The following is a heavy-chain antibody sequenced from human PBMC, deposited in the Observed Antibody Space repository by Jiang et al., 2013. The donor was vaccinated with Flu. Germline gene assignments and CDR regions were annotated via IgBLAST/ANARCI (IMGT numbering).Heavy chain of an antibody. Sequence: QLLESGGGLVKPGGSLRLSCAASGFIFNNAWMNWVRQAPGKGLEWVGRIKSKTDDGTTDYAAPVKGRFTISRDDSEKTLYLQMNSLKTEDTAIYYCTMGKRMVRGVYHYGMGVWGQGTTVTVPS. CDR3: TMGKRMVRGVYHYGMGV. J-gene: IGHJ6*02. CDR1: GFIFNNAW. CDR2: IKSKTDDGTT. D-gene: IGHD3-10*01. V-gene: IGHV3-15*07.